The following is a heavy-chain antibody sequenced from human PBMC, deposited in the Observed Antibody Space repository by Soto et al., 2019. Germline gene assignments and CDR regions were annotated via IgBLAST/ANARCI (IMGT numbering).Heavy chain of an antibody. Sequence: GGSLRLSCAASGFTFSSYGMHWVRQAPGKGLEWVAVISYDGSNKYYADSVKGRFTISRDNSKNTLYLQMNSLTAEDTAVYFCAKRRGAGGHFDYWGQGALVTVSS. CDR2: ISYDGSNK. D-gene: IGHD2-15*01. CDR1: GFTFSSYG. J-gene: IGHJ4*02. CDR3: AKRRGAGGHFDY. V-gene: IGHV3-30*18.